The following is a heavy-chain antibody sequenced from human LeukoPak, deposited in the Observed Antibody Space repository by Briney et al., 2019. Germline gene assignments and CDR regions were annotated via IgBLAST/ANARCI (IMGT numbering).Heavy chain of an antibody. V-gene: IGHV1-2*02. Sequence: ASVKVSCKASGYTFTGYYMHWVRQAPGQGLEWMGWINPNSGGTSYAQKFQGRVTMTRDTSISTAYMELSRLRSDDTAVYYCARGSGYYGDGYFDYWGQGTLVTVSS. CDR2: INPNSGGT. J-gene: IGHJ4*02. CDR1: GYTFTGYY. D-gene: IGHD3-3*01. CDR3: ARGSGYYGDGYFDY.